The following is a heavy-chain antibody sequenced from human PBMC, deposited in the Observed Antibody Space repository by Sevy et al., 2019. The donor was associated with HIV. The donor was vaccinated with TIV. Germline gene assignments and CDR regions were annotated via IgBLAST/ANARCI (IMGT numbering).Heavy chain of an antibody. J-gene: IGHJ6*02. CDR3: ARRADFGVVIPTGVMDV. V-gene: IGHV3-23*01. CDR2: ISGSGGST. D-gene: IGHD3-3*01. Sequence: GGSLRLSCAASGFTFSSYAMSWVRQAPGKGLQRVSVISGSGGSTYYADSVKGRFTIFRDNSKNTMYLQMNSLRAEDTAVYYCARRADFGVVIPTGVMDVWGQGTTVTVSS. CDR1: GFTFSSYA.